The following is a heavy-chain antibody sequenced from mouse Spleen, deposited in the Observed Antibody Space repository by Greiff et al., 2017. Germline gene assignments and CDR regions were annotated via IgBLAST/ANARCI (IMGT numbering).Heavy chain of an antibody. CDR3: ARLGITTGFDY. CDR2: ISSGGSYT. V-gene: IGHV5-9-1*01. D-gene: IGHD2-4*01. J-gene: IGHJ2*01. CDR1: GFTFSSYA. Sequence: DVMLVESGGGLVKPGGSLKLSCAASGFTFSSYAMSWVRQTPEKRLEWVATISSGGSYTYYPDSVKGRFTISRDNAKNTLYLQMSSLRSEDTAMYYCARLGITTGFDYWGQGTTLTVSS.